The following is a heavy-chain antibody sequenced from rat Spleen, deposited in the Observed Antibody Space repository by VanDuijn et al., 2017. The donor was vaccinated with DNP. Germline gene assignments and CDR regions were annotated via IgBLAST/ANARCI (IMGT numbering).Heavy chain of an antibody. Sequence: EVQLVESGGGLVQPGRSMKLSCVASGFTFNNFPMVWVRQAPTKGLEWVAAIYPSGDITYYRDSVRGRFTISRDNAQSTLFLQMDSLRSEDTATYYCATHNYYFDYWGQGVMVTVSS. V-gene: IGHV5-46*01. CDR3: ATHNYYFDY. D-gene: IGHD1-4*01. CDR1: GFTFNNFP. J-gene: IGHJ2*01. CDR2: IYPSGDIT.